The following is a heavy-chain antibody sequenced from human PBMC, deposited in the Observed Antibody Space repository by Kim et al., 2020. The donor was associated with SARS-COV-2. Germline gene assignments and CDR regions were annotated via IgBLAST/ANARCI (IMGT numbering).Heavy chain of an antibody. CDR2: IYTSGST. D-gene: IGHD3-22*01. V-gene: IGHV4-61*02. J-gene: IGHJ2*01. Sequence: SETLSLTCTVSGGSISSGSYYWSWIRQPAGKGLEWIGRIYTSGSTNYNPSLKSRVTISVDTSKNQFSLKLSSVTAADTAVYYCARERVVITTVFYFDLWGRGTLVTVSS. CDR3: ARERVVITTVFYFDL. CDR1: GGSISSGSYY.